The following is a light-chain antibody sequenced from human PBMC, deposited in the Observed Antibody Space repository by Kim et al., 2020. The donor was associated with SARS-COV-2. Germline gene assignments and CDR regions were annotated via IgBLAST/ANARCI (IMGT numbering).Light chain of an antibody. CDR1: SNRGYN. V-gene: IGLV3-19*01. CDR2: GMN. Sequence: GQTVRITCQGDSNRGYNASWHQQKPEEAPVLVNYGMNNRPSGIPDRYSGSSSGKTASLTTSGAQAEEKTDYYCDTRDSRGNHLVFGGGTQLTVL. CDR3: DTRDSRGNHLV. J-gene: IGLJ2*01.